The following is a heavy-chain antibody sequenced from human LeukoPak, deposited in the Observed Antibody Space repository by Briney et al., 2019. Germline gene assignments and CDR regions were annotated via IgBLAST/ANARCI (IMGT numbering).Heavy chain of an antibody. Sequence: GASVKVSCRASGYTFSGYFMHWVRQAPGQGLEWMGWTYPNSGGTKYAQKFQGRVTMTRDTSISTIYMELSSLRSDDTAVYYCARFSGSSNLDYWGQGTLVTVSS. V-gene: IGHV1-2*02. CDR2: TYPNSGGT. D-gene: IGHD1-26*01. CDR1: GYTFSGYF. CDR3: ARFSGSSNLDY. J-gene: IGHJ4*02.